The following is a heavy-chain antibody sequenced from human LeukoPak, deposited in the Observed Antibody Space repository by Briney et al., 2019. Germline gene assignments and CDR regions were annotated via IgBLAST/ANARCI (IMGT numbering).Heavy chain of an antibody. CDR1: GFTFSSYE. CDR3: AREGGRYCSSTSCSNDAFDI. D-gene: IGHD2-2*01. CDR2: ISSSGSAI. V-gene: IGHV3-48*03. J-gene: IGHJ3*02. Sequence: PGGSLRLSCAASGFTFSSYEMNWVRQAPGKGLEWVSYISSSGSAIHYADSVKGRFIISRDNAKNSLYLQMNSLRAEDTAVYYCAREGGRYCSSTSCSNDAFDIWAKGQWSPSLQ.